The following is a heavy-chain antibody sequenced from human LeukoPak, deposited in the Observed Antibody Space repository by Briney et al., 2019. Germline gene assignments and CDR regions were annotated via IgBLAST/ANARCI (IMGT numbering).Heavy chain of an antibody. J-gene: IGHJ4*02. CDR3: ARGLKYYDFWSGSAMGYYFDY. CDR1: GGSISSYY. D-gene: IGHD3-3*01. Sequence: SETLSLTCTVSGGSISSYYWSWIRQPPGKGLEWIGYIYYSGSTNYNPSLKSRVTISVDTSKNQFSLKLSSVTAADTAVYYCARGLKYYDFWSGSAMGYYFDYWGQGTLVTVSS. CDR2: IYYSGST. V-gene: IGHV4-59*01.